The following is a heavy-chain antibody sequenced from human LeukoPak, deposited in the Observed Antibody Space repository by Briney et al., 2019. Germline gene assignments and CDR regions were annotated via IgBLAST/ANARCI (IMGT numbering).Heavy chain of an antibody. CDR2: IHTSGGS. Sequence: SETLSLTCTVSAASISNYYWSWIRQTPAKGLEWMGHIHTSGGSTYYPSLKSRLTMSIDTSRNQLSLKLTSVTAADTAVYFCARLGSYHDFWGQGALVTVSS. V-gene: IGHV4-4*09. CDR3: ARLGSYHDF. D-gene: IGHD1-26*01. J-gene: IGHJ4*02. CDR1: AASISNYY.